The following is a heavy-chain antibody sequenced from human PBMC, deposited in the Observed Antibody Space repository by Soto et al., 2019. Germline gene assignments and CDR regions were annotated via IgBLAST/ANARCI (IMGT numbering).Heavy chain of an antibody. CDR2: ISWNSGSI. D-gene: IGHD1-1*01. CDR3: APVGCGMSY. CDR1: GFTFDDYA. Sequence: EVQLVESGGGLVQPGRSLRLSCAASGFTFDDYAMHWVRQAPGKGLEWVSGISWNSGSIGYADSVKGRFTISRDNAKNSLELQRNGLGAEDTALYYCAPVGCGMSYWGQGTLVTVSS. V-gene: IGHV3-9*01. J-gene: IGHJ4*02.